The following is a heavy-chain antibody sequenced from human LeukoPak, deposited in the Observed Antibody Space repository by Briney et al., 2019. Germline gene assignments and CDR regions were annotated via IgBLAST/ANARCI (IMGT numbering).Heavy chain of an antibody. CDR3: ARGSYHAYYMDV. CDR2: ISVSGDNT. D-gene: IGHD5-18*01. V-gene: IGHV3-23*01. CDR1: GFTFSSYV. Sequence: GGSLRLSCAASGFTFSSYVMSWVRQAPGKGLEWVSAISVSGDNTYYADSVKGRFTISRDDSKNTLYLQMNSLTAEDTAVYYCARGSYHAYYMDVWGKGTTVTVSS. J-gene: IGHJ6*03.